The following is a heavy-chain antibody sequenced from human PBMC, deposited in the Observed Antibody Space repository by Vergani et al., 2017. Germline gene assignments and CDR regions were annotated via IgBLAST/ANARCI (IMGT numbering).Heavy chain of an antibody. J-gene: IGHJ4*02. V-gene: IGHV4-39*01. D-gene: IGHD3-10*01. CDR2: IYYSGST. CDR1: GGSISSSSYY. CDR3: ARHARVRGVIPYDY. Sequence: QVQLQESGPGLVKTSETLSLTCTVSGGSISSSSYYWGWIRQPPGKGLEWIGSIYYSGSTYYNPSLKSRVTISVDTSKNQFSLKLSSVTAADTAVYYCARHARVRGVIPYDYWGQGTLVTVSS.